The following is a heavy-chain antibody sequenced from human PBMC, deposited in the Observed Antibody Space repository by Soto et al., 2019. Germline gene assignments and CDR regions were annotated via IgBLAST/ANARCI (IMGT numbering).Heavy chain of an antibody. Sequence: EVQLLESGGGLVQPGGSLRLSCAASGFTFSSYAMSWVRQAPGKGLAWVSAISGSGSNTYYADSVKGRFTISRDNSKNTLYLQVNSLRAEDTAVYYCAKDPSTDWLGFDSWGQGTRVTVSS. CDR2: ISGSGSNT. CDR3: AKDPSTDWLGFDS. V-gene: IGHV3-23*01. CDR1: GFTFSSYA. D-gene: IGHD3-9*01. J-gene: IGHJ4*02.